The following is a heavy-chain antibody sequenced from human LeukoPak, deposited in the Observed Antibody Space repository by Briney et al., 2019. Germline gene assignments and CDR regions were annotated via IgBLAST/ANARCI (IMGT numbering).Heavy chain of an antibody. J-gene: IGHJ4*02. CDR1: GFTFSSYS. CDR3: AGGYCSGGTCPGY. Sequence: PGGSLRLSCAASGFTFSSYSMNWVRQAPGKGLEWVSSISSSSSHIYYADSVKGRFTISRDNAKNSLYLQMKSPRAEDTAVYYCAGGYCSGGTCPGYWGQGTLVIVSS. V-gene: IGHV3-21*01. CDR2: ISSSSSHI. D-gene: IGHD2-15*01.